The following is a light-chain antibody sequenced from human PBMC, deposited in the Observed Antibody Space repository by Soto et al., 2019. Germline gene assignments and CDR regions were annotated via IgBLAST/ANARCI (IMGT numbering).Light chain of an antibody. J-gene: IGKJ4*01. CDR1: QSISSR. CDR3: QQYSGYSLT. V-gene: IGKV1-5*03. CDR2: KAS. Sequence: DIQMTQSPSTLSASVGDRVTITCRASQSISSRLAWYQQKPGKAPKLLIYKASSLESGVPSRFSGSESGTEFILTISSLQPDDCATYYCQQYSGYSLTFGGGTKVEIK.